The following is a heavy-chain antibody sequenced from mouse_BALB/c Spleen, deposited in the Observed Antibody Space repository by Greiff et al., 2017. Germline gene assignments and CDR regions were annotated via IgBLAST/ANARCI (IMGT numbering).Heavy chain of an antibody. V-gene: IGHV14-1*02. CDR1: GFNIKDYY. J-gene: IGHJ3*01. CDR3: ARGLRREFAY. CDR2: IDPENGNT. D-gene: IGHD2-4*01. Sequence: EVKLMESGAELVRPGALVKLSCKASGFNIKDYYMHWVKQRPEQGLEWIGWIDPENGNTIYDPKFQGKASITADTSSNTAYLQLSSLTSEDTAVYYCARGLRREFAYWGQGTLVTVSA.